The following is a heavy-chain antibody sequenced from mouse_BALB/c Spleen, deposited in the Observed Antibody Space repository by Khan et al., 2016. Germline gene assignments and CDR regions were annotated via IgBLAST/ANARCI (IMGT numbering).Heavy chain of an antibody. CDR1: GYTFTSYW. V-gene: IGHV1-87*01. CDR2: IYPGDGDT. J-gene: IGHJ2*01. D-gene: IGHD1-1*01. Sequence: QVQLKQSGAELARPGASVKLSCKASGYTFTSYWMQWVKQRPGQGLEWIGAIYPGDGDTRYTQKFKGKATLTADKSSSKAYMQLSSLASEDSAVYDCASYYGSSDDYFDYWGQGTTLTVSS. CDR3: ASYYGSSDDYFDY.